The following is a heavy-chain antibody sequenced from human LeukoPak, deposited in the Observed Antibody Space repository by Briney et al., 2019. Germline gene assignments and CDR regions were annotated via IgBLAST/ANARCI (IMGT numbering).Heavy chain of an antibody. CDR1: GFSVITND. D-gene: IGHD1-26*01. CDR2: IDSGGRE. Sequence: GGSLRPSCAASGFSVITNDMSWVRQAPGKGLEWVSVIDSGGREYYTDSVKGRFTISRDTSKNTLYLQMNSLRAEDTAVYYCAREEDRWEWFDPRGQGALVTVSS. V-gene: IGHV3-66*01. J-gene: IGHJ5*02. CDR3: AREEDRWEWFDP.